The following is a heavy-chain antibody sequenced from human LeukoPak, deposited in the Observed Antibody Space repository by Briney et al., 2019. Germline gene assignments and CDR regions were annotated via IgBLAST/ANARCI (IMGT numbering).Heavy chain of an antibody. CDR1: GLTFSMPP. CDR2: IQNDGNSK. V-gene: IGHV3-30*02. D-gene: IGHD3-10*01. Sequence: GGSLRLSCAASGLTFSMPPMDWVRQAPGKGLEWVAFIQNDGNSKNYADSVKGRFTISRDTSKNTLYLQMNSLRPEDTAVYYCARVSSMLRGPLVIYYFDFWGQGTLVTVSS. CDR3: ARVSSMLRGPLVIYYFDF. J-gene: IGHJ4*02.